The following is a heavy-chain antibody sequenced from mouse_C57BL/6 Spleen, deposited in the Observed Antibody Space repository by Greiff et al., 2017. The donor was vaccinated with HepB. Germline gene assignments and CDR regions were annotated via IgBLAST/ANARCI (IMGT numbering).Heavy chain of an antibody. J-gene: IGHJ2*01. Sequence: VQLKESVAELVRPGASVKLSCTASGFNIKNTYMHWVKQRPEKGLEWIGRIDTANGNTKYAPKFQGKATITADTSSNTAYLQLSSLTSEDTAIYYCARSPITTVAHFDYWGQGTTLTVSS. V-gene: IGHV14-3*01. CDR1: GFNIKNTY. CDR3: ARSPITTVAHFDY. CDR2: IDTANGNT. D-gene: IGHD1-1*01.